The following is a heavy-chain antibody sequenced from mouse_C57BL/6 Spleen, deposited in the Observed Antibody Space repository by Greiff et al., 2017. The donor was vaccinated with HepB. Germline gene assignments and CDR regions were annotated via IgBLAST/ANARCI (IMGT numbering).Heavy chain of an antibody. D-gene: IGHD1-1*01. CDR2: IDPENGDT. CDR1: GFNIKDDY. J-gene: IGHJ2*01. CDR3: TTDYGSSFYYFDY. Sequence: EVQLQQSGAELVRPGASVKLSCTASGFNIKDDYMHWVKQRPDQGLEWIGWIDPENGDTEYASKFQGKATITADTSSNTAYLQLSSLTSEDTAVYYCTTDYGSSFYYFDYWGQGTTLTVSS. V-gene: IGHV14-4*01.